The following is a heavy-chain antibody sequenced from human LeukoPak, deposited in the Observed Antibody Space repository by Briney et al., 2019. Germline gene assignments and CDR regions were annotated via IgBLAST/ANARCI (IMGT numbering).Heavy chain of an antibody. D-gene: IGHD3-22*01. V-gene: IGHV4-39*07. CDR1: GDSINNGRYY. CDR3: LAISGDSSGYYNDY. CDR2: IYFTGDT. J-gene: IGHJ4*02. Sequence: PSETLSLTCTVSGDSINNGRYYWGWIRQTPGRGLEWIGSIYFTGDTDYNTSLKSRVTMSVDTSENQFSLKLSSVTAADTAVYYCLAISGDSSGYYNDYWGQGTLVTVSS.